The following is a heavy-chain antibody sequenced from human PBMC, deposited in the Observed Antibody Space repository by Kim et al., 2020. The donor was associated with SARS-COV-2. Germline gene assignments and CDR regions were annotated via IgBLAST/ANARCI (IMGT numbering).Heavy chain of an antibody. CDR1: GFTFSSYW. J-gene: IGHJ6*02. V-gene: IGHV3-74*01. CDR2: INSDGSST. CDR3: ARGMVRGVIIYYYGMDV. D-gene: IGHD3-10*01. Sequence: GGSLRLSCAASGFTFSSYWMHWVRQAPGKGLVWVSRINSDGSSTSYADSVKGRFTISRDNAKNTLYLQMKSLRAEDTAVYYCARGMVRGVIIYYYGMDVWGQGTTVTVSS.